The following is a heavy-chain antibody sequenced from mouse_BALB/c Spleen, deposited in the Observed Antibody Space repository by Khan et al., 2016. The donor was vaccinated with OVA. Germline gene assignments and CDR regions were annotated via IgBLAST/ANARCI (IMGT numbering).Heavy chain of an antibody. Sequence: VPLLASGPGLVRPSQSLSLTCTVTGYSITSDYAWNWIRQFPGNKLEWMGYIDYSGSTSYNPSLKSRISITRDTSKNQFFLQLNSVYTEDTATYYCSRIYSENYWGQGTSVTVSS. J-gene: IGHJ4*01. CDR2: IDYSGST. CDR1: GYSITSDYA. V-gene: IGHV3-2*02. D-gene: IGHD1-3*01. CDR3: SRIYSENY.